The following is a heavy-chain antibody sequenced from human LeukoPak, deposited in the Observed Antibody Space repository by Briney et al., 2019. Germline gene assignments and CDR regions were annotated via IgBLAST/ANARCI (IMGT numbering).Heavy chain of an antibody. CDR2: IYYSGST. CDR1: GGSISSSSFY. J-gene: IGHJ5*02. CDR3: ARVQGPVGFDP. Sequence: PSETLSLTCTVSGGSISSSSFYWSWIRQPPGKGLEWIGYIYYSGSTNYNPSLKSRVTISVDTSKNQFSLKLSSVTAADTAVYYCARVQGPVGFDPWGQGTLVTVSS. V-gene: IGHV4-61*01.